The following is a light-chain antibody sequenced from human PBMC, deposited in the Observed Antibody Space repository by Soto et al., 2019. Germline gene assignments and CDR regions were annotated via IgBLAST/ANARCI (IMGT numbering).Light chain of an antibody. Sequence: QTVVTQEPSLTVSPGGTVTLTCGSSTGAVSSGYYPNWFQQKPGQAPRALIYNTNNKHSWTPARFSGSLLGGKAALTLSGVQPEDEAEYYCLLYYGGAHGVFGGGTKLTVL. CDR3: LLYYGGAHGV. J-gene: IGLJ3*02. CDR2: NTN. CDR1: TGAVSSGYY. V-gene: IGLV7-43*01.